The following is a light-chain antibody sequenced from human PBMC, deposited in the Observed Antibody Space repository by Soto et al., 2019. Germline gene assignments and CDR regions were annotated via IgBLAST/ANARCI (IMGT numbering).Light chain of an antibody. V-gene: IGKV1-27*01. CDR3: QKYNSAPPTWT. J-gene: IGKJ1*01. CDR1: QSISSW. CDR2: AAS. Sequence: DIQMTQSPSTLSASVGDRVTLTCRASQSISSWLAWYQQKPGKVPKLLIYAASTLQSGVPSRFSGSGSGTDFTLTISSLQPEDVATYYCQKYNSAPPTWTFGQGTKVDIK.